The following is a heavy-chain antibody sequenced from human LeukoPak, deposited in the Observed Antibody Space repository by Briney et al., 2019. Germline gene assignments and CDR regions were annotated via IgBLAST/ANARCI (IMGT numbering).Heavy chain of an antibody. J-gene: IGHJ6*03. CDR1: GYSISSGYY. D-gene: IGHD2-2*01. V-gene: IGHV4-38-2*01. CDR3: ARLLGRTFYYMDV. CDR2: IYHSGST. Sequence: SETPSLTCAVSGYSISSGYYWGWIRQRPGKGLEWIGSIYHSGSTYYNPSLKSRVTISVDTSKNQFSLKLSSVTAADTAVYYCARLLGRTFYYMDVWGKGTTVTVSS.